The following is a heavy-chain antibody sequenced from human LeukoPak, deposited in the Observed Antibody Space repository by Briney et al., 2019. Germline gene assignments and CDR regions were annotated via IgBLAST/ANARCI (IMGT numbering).Heavy chain of an antibody. CDR3: ARADPLRVALDV. CDR2: IYYSGST. CDR1: GGSISSSSYY. V-gene: IGHV4-39*01. Sequence: PSETLSLTCTVSGGSISSSSYYWSWIRQPPGKGLEWIGSIYYSGSTYYNPSLKSRVAISVDTSKNQFSLKLNSVTAADTAVYYCARADPLRVALDVWGQGTTVAVSS. J-gene: IGHJ6*02. D-gene: IGHD3-3*01.